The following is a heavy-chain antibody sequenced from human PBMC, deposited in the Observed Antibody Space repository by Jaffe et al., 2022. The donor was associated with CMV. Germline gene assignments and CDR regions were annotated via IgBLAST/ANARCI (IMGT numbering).Heavy chain of an antibody. J-gene: IGHJ5*01. V-gene: IGHV4-39*01. CDR2: IYYSGST. Sequence: QLQLQESGPGLVKPAETVSLTCSVSGGSISSSSYYWAWIRQPPGKGLEWIGTIYYSGSTYYNPSLKSRVTISVDTSKNQFSLNLISASAADTAIYYCSRQRKRRDYYSSMMPPAWFDSWGQGTLVTVSS. D-gene: IGHD3-10*01. CDR3: SRQRKRRDYYSSMMPPAWFDS. CDR1: GGSISSSSYY.